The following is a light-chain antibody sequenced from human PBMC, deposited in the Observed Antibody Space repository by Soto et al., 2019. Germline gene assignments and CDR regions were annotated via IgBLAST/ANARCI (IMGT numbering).Light chain of an antibody. J-gene: IGLJ1*01. CDR1: SSDIGSYDH. Sequence: QSALTQPASVSGSPGQSITISCSGTSSDIGSYDHVAWYQQFPGKSPKLIIYAVSDRPSGVSDRFSGSKSGISASLTISGLQTEDEADYYCISYTDRQSYLFGTGTKVTVX. CDR3: ISYTDRQSYL. CDR2: AVS. V-gene: IGLV2-14*03.